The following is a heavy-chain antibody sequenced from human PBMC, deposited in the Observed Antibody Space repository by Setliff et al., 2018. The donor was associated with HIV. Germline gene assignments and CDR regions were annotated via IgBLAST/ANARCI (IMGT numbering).Heavy chain of an antibody. CDR1: GGSISSDTYH. CDR3: ATYAGSGGGKGY. V-gene: IGHV4-61*09. CDR2: TYSSGST. J-gene: IGHJ4*02. D-gene: IGHD2-15*01. Sequence: LSLTCTVSGGSISSDTYHYSWIRQPAGKGLEWIGQTYSSGSTKCNPSLKSRVTISVDTSKNQFSLTLSSVTAADTAMYYCATYAGSGGGKGYWGQGTLVTVSS.